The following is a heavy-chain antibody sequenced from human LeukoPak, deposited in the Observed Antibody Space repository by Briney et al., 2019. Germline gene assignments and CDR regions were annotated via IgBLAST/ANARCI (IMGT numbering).Heavy chain of an antibody. Sequence: SETLSLTCTVSGGSISSSNWWSWVRQPPGKGLEWIGEIYHSGSTNYNPSLKSRVTISVDKSKNQFSLKLSSVTAADTAVYYCARALAAAGGYNWFDPWGQGTLVTVSS. CDR2: IYHSGST. CDR3: ARALAAAGGYNWFDP. CDR1: GGSISSSNW. V-gene: IGHV4-4*02. D-gene: IGHD6-13*01. J-gene: IGHJ5*02.